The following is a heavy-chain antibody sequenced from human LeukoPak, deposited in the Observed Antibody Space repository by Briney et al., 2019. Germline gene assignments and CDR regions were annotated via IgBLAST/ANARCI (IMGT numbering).Heavy chain of an antibody. CDR3: ARDQGDPPMDYDSSED. V-gene: IGHV3-21*01. J-gene: IGHJ4*02. D-gene: IGHD3-22*01. CDR1: GFTFSSYS. CDR2: ISSSSSYI. Sequence: GGSLRLSCAASGFTFSSYSMNWVRQAPGKGLEWVSSISSSSSYIYYADSVKGRFTISRDNAKNSLYLQMNSLRAEDTAVYYCARDQGDPPMDYDSSEDWGQGTLVTVSS.